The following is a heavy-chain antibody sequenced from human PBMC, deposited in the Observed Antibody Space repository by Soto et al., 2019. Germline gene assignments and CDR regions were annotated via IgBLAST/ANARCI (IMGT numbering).Heavy chain of an antibody. CDR1: GFTFSDNY. D-gene: IGHD3-22*01. V-gene: IGHV3-11*01. Sequence: PGGSLRLSCAASGFTFSDNYMSWIRQAPGKGLEWVSYISSSGDIIYYADSVKGRFTISRDNAKNSLYLQMNSLRAEDTAVYYCARDLGYYDSSGYFDYWGQGTLVTVSS. CDR2: ISSSGDII. J-gene: IGHJ4*02. CDR3: ARDLGYYDSSGYFDY.